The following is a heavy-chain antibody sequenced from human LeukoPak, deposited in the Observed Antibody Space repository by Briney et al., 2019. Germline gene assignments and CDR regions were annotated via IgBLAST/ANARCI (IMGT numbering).Heavy chain of an antibody. V-gene: IGHV4-39*01. J-gene: IGHJ4*02. CDR3: WSYSSFSRQTPIDY. Sequence: SETLSLTCTVSGGSITSSTYYWGWIRQPPGKGLEWIGSFYYSGSTYYNPSLQSRLAISVDTSKNQFSLRLSSVTAADTAVYYCWSYSSFSRQTPIDYWGQGTLVTVS. CDR1: GGSITSSTYY. CDR2: FYYSGST. D-gene: IGHD6-19*01.